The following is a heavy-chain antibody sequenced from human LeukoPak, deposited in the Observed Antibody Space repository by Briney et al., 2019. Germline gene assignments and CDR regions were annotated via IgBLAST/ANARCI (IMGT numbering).Heavy chain of an antibody. CDR1: GGSVSSGSYY. Sequence: NPSETLSLTCTVSGGSVSSGSYYWSWIRQPPGKGLEWIGYVYYSGSTNYNPSLKSRVTISVDTSKNQFSLKLSSVTAADTAVYYCARDRGVGATWFDPWGQGTLVTVSS. J-gene: IGHJ5*02. CDR2: VYYSGST. D-gene: IGHD1-26*01. V-gene: IGHV4-61*01. CDR3: ARDRGVGATWFDP.